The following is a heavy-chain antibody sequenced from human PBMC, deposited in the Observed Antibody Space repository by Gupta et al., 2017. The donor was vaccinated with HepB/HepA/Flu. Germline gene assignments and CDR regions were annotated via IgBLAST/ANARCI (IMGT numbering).Heavy chain of an antibody. Sequence: EVELVEYGGGSVQPGGSLRLACAASGLTFSSFWMHWVRQIPGKVLVWVSRISGDGTRTNYADFVKGRFTVSRDNAKNTLFLEMNSLAAEDTAVYYCTRDRGLWGQGTLVSVSS. CDR3: TRDRGL. CDR1: GLTFSSFW. CDR2: ISGDGTRT. J-gene: IGHJ4*02. D-gene: IGHD2-15*01. V-gene: IGHV3-74*01.